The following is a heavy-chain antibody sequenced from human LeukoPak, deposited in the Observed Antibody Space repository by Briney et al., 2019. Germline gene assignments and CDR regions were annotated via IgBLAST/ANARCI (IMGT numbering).Heavy chain of an antibody. D-gene: IGHD3-3*01. CDR3: ARSDDFWSGPMDV. CDR2: INHRGST. Sequence: SETLSLTCAVYCGSFSGYYWSWIRQPPGKGLEWSGEINHRGSTNYNPSLKSRVTISVDTSKNQFSLKLSSVTAADTAVYYCARSDDFWSGPMDVWGKGTTVTVSS. V-gene: IGHV4-34*01. CDR1: CGSFSGYY. J-gene: IGHJ6*04.